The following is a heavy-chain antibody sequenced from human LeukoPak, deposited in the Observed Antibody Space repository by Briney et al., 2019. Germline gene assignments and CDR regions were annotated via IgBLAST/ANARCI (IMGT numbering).Heavy chain of an antibody. J-gene: IGHJ6*02. Sequence: SETLSLTCAVYGGSFSGYYWSWIRQPPGKGLEWIGEINHSGSINYNPSLKSRVTISVDTSKNQFSLKLSSVTAADTAVYYCARGAGPHYYYGMDVWGQGTTVTVSS. CDR1: GGSFSGYY. CDR3: ARGAGPHYYYGMDV. CDR2: INHSGSI. V-gene: IGHV4-34*01.